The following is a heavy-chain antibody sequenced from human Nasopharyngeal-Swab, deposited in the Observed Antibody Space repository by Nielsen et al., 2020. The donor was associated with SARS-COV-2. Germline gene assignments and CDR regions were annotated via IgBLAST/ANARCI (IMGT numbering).Heavy chain of an antibody. Sequence: WIRQPPGKGLEWVSYISSSGSTTYYADSVKGRFTISRDNSKNTLYLQMNSLRAEDTAVYYCAIDSSGQDYWGQGTLVTVSS. D-gene: IGHD6-19*01. CDR3: AIDSSGQDY. J-gene: IGHJ4*02. V-gene: IGHV3-23*01. CDR2: ISSSGSTT.